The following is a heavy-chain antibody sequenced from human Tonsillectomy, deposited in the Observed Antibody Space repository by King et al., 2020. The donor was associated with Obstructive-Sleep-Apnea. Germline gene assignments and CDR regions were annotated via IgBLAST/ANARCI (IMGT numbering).Heavy chain of an antibody. CDR3: ARDRALHYGSGTSSADDAFDI. CDR1: GYTFTSYG. CDR2: ISAYNGNT. V-gene: IGHV1-18*01. Sequence: VQLVQSGAEVKKPGASVKVSCKSSGYTFTSYGISWVRQAPGQGLEWMGWISAYNGNTDYAQKLQGRVTMTTDTSTSTAYMELRSLRSDDTAVYYCARDRALHYGSGTSSADDAFDIWGQGTMVTVSS. D-gene: IGHD3-10*01. J-gene: IGHJ3*02.